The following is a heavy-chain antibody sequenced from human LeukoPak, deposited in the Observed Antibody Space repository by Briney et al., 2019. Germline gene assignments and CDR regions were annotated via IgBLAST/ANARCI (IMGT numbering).Heavy chain of an antibody. CDR3: ARAPDYYDNGGYFPTLFDF. Sequence: SETLSLTCNVSDGSISSSSYYWGWIRQPPGKGLEWIGSMDYSGSPYYNPSLKSRVIMSVDTSKNQFSLRLSSVTAADTAVYFCARAPDYYDNGGYFPTLFDFWGQGTLITVSS. V-gene: IGHV4-39*07. J-gene: IGHJ4*02. CDR2: MDYSGSP. D-gene: IGHD3-22*01. CDR1: DGSISSSSYY.